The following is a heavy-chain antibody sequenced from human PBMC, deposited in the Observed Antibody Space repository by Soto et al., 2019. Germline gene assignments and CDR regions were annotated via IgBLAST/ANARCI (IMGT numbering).Heavy chain of an antibody. J-gene: IGHJ6*02. CDR1: GDSFTSYW. Sequence: GESLKISCKGSGDSFTSYWISWVRQMPGKGLEWMGRIDPSDSYTNYSPSFQGHVTISADKSISTAYLQWSSLKASDTAMYYCARQAVAAYYYYYGMDVWGQGTTVTVSS. V-gene: IGHV5-10-1*01. CDR3: ARQAVAAYYYYYGMDV. D-gene: IGHD2-15*01. CDR2: IDPSDSYT.